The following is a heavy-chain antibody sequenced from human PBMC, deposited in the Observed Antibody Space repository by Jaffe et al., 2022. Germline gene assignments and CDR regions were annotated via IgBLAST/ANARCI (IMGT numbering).Heavy chain of an antibody. Sequence: QVQLQESGPGLVKPSETVSLTCAVSGYYISSGYYWGWIRQPPGKGLEWIGSMYHSGSTYYNPSLKSRVAMSVDTSKNQFSLKLSSVTAADTAVYYCARHSSGVWGSVKYYFDYWGQGTLATVSS. D-gene: IGHD3-16*01. J-gene: IGHJ4*02. CDR1: GYYISSGYY. V-gene: IGHV4-38-2*01. CDR3: ARHSSGVWGSVKYYFDY. CDR2: MYHSGST.